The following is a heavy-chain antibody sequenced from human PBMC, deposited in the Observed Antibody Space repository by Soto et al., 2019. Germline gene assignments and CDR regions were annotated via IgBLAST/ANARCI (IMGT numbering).Heavy chain of an antibody. V-gene: IGHV2-5*02. Sequence: QITLKESGPTLVRPTQTLTLTCAFSGFSLSTSGVGVGWIRQPPGKALEWLAVIYWDDSKHYSPSLRSRLTITTDTSKNQVVLTMTNMDHMDTGTYYCAHKGPEDWPLDYWGQGTLVTVSS. CDR2: IYWDDSK. CDR1: GFSLSTSGVG. CDR3: AHKGPEDWPLDY. J-gene: IGHJ4*02. D-gene: IGHD3-9*01.